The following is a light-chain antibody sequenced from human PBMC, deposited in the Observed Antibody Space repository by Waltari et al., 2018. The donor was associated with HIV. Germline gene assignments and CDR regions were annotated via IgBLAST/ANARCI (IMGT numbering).Light chain of an antibody. CDR2: DAS. CDR3: QQRSNWPRFT. CDR1: QSVSNS. Sequence: EIVLTQSPATLSLSPGERATLSCRASQSVSNSFAWYQQRPGQAPRLLIYDASNRATGIPARFSGSGSGTDFTLTISSLEPEDFVVYYCQQRSNWPRFTFGQGTRLEI. J-gene: IGKJ2*01. V-gene: IGKV3-11*01.